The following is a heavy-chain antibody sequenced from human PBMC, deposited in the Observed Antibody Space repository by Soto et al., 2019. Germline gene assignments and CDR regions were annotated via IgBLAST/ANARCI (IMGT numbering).Heavy chain of an antibody. CDR3: ARDRSSSYLSNNWFDP. V-gene: IGHV4-4*02. Sequence: PSDTLSLTCAVSGGSISSSNWWSWVRQPPGKGLEWIGEIYHSGSTNYNPSLKSRVTISVDKSKNQFSLKLSSVTAADTAVYYCARDRSSSYLSNNWFDPWGQGTVVTVSS. CDR1: GGSISSSNW. D-gene: IGHD6-13*01. CDR2: IYHSGST. J-gene: IGHJ5*02.